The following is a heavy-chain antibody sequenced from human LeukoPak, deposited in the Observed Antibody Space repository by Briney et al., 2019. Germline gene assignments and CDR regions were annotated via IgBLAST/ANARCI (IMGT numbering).Heavy chain of an antibody. J-gene: IGHJ4*02. D-gene: IGHD1-26*01. V-gene: IGHV4-38-2*02. CDR3: ARVKVGAMGY. CDR2: IYHSGST. CDR1: GYSISSGYY. Sequence: RSSETLSLTCTVSGYSISSGYYWGWIRQPPGKGLEWIGSIYHSGSTYYNPSLKSRVTISVDTSKNQFSLKLSSVTAADTAVYYCARVKVGAMGYWGQGTLVTVSS.